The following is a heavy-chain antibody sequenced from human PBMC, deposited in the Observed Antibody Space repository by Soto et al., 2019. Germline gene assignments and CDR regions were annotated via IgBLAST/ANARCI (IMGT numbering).Heavy chain of an antibody. J-gene: IGHJ4*02. V-gene: IGHV3-33*01. CDR3: AREVDYGDYPWGIDY. CDR2: IWYDGSNK. D-gene: IGHD4-17*01. CDR1: GFTFNTLA. Sequence: QVHLVESGGGVVQPGRSLRLSCAASGFTFNTLAMHWVRQAPGKGLEWVALIWYDGSNKYYADSVKGRFTISGDNSQNTVYLQMNSLGADDTAIYYCAREVDYGDYPWGIDYWGQGTLVTVSS.